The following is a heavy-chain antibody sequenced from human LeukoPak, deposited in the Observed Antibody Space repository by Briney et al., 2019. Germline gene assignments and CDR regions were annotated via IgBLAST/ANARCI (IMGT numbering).Heavy chain of an antibody. J-gene: IGHJ4*02. CDR3: AKDLVHY. Sequence: TGGSLRLSCSASGFSFTTYGMHWVRQAPGKGLEWVSAISGSGGSTYYADSVKGRFTISRDNSKNTLYLQMNSLRAEDTAVYYCAKDLVHYWGQGTLVTVSS. D-gene: IGHD2-2*01. CDR1: GFSFTTYG. V-gene: IGHV3-23*01. CDR2: ISGSGGST.